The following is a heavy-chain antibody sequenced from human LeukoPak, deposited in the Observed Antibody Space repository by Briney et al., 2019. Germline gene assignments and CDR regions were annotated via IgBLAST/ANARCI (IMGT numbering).Heavy chain of an antibody. Sequence: ASVKVSCKASGYTFTGYYMHWVRQAPGQGLEWMGWINPNSGGTNHAQKFQGWVTMTRDTSISTAYMELSRLRSDDTAVYYCARGGVSYSSSPTDFDYWGQGTLVTVPS. J-gene: IGHJ4*02. V-gene: IGHV1-2*04. CDR2: INPNSGGT. D-gene: IGHD6-13*01. CDR1: GYTFTGYY. CDR3: ARGGVSYSSSPTDFDY.